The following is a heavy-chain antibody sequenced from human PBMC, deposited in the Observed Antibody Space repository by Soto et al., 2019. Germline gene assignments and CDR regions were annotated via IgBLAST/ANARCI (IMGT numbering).Heavy chain of an antibody. D-gene: IGHD5-12*01. CDR1: GGSISSYY. J-gene: IGHJ4*02. Sequence: SETLSLICTVSGGSISSYYWSWIRQPPGKGLEWIGNIHYNGNTKYNPSLKSRVTMSVDTSKNQFSLKLISVTAADTAKYFCAREGNLGRWLQPLDFWGQGTLVTVSS. CDR3: AREGNLGRWLQPLDF. CDR2: IHYNGNT. V-gene: IGHV4-59*01.